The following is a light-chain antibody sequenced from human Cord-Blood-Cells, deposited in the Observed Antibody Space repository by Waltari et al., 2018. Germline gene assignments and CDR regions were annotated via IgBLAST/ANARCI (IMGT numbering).Light chain of an antibody. V-gene: IGKV1-39*01. CDR1: QSISSY. CDR3: QQSYSTPPLYT. J-gene: IGKJ2*01. Sequence: DIQMTQSPSSLSASVGDRVTITCRASQSISSYLNWYQQKPGKAPKLLIYAASSLQSVVPSMFSCSGSGTDFTLTISSLQPEDFATYYCQQSYSTPPLYTFGQGTKLEIK. CDR2: AAS.